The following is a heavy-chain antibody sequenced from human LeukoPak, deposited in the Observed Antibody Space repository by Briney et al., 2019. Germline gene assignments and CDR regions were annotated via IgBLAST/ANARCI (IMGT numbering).Heavy chain of an antibody. Sequence: PGGSLRLSCAASGFTFSDYGMHWVRQAPGKGLGWVAVISYDGSNKYYVDSVKGRFTISRDNSKNTLYLQMNSLRTEDTAVYYCAEERATTREYYFDYWGQGTLVTVSS. CDR1: GFTFSDYG. CDR2: ISYDGSNK. D-gene: IGHD1-26*01. J-gene: IGHJ4*02. V-gene: IGHV3-30*18. CDR3: AEERATTREYYFDY.